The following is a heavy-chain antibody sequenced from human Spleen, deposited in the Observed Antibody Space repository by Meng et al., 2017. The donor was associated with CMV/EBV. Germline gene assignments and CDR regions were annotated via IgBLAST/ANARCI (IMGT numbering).Heavy chain of an antibody. D-gene: IGHD6-6*01. CDR3: DASDF. V-gene: IGHV3-23*01. J-gene: IGHJ4*02. CDR2: ISSRAEST. CDR1: GFNFNDYA. Sequence: GGSLRLSCAASGFNFNDYAMSWARRAPGRGLEWVSTISSRAESTHYADSVKGRFTISRDNFKNTLYLQMSSLRAEDTAVYYCDASDFCGQGTLVTVSS.